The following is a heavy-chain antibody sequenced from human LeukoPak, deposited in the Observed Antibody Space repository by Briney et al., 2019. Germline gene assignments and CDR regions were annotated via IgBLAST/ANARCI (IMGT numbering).Heavy chain of an antibody. CDR1: GFTFSSYA. J-gene: IGHJ4*02. V-gene: IGHV3-23*01. Sequence: GGSLRLSCAVSGFTFSSYAMSWVRQAPGKGLEWVSDISGSGGGTYYADSVKGRFTISRDNSKNTLYLQMNSLGAEDTAVYYCAKGRCSSSSCSYFFDYWGQGTLVTVSS. CDR2: ISGSGGGT. CDR3: AKGRCSSSSCSYFFDY. D-gene: IGHD2-2*01.